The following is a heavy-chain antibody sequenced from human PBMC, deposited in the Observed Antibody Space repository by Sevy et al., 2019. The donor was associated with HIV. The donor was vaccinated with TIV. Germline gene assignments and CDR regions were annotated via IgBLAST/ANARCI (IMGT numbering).Heavy chain of an antibody. CDR3: ARAVLEMSTCRSDY. J-gene: IGHJ4*02. D-gene: IGHD1-1*01. CDR2: ISSTSGYI. Sequence: GGSLRLSCAASGFTFSSYRMTWVRQAPGKGLEWVSCISSTSGYINYADSVKGRFTISRDNAKNLLYLQMDSLRAEATAVYYCARAVLEMSTCRSDYWGQGTLVTVSS. CDR1: GFTFSSYR. V-gene: IGHV3-21*01.